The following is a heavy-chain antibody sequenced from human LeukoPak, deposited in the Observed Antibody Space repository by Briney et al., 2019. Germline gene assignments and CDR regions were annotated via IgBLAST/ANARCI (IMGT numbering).Heavy chain of an antibody. CDR2: ISGSGGST. D-gene: IGHD6-13*01. CDR3: AKEDPGYSSSWYPTRLFDY. J-gene: IGHJ4*02. V-gene: IGHV3-23*01. CDR1: GFTFSSYG. Sequence: PGGSLRLSCAASGFTFSSYGMSWVRQAPGKGLEWVSAISGSGGSTYYADSVKGRFTISRDNSKNTLYLQMNSLRAEDTAVYYCAKEDPGYSSSWYPTRLFDYWGQGTLVTVSS.